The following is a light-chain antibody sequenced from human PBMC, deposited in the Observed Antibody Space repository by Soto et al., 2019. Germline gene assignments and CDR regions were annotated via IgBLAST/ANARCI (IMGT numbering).Light chain of an antibody. CDR2: AAS. Sequence: DIQMTQSPSSLSASVGDRVTITCRASQRISNYLNWYQQKPGKAPKFLISAASSLQSGVPSRFNGSGSGTDFTLTISSLQPEDFATYYCQQSYSTPFTFGPGTKVDIK. J-gene: IGKJ3*01. V-gene: IGKV1-39*01. CDR3: QQSYSTPFT. CDR1: QRISNY.